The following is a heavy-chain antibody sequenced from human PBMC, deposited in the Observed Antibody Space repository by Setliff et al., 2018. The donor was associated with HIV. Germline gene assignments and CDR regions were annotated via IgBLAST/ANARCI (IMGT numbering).Heavy chain of an antibody. D-gene: IGHD3-9*01. V-gene: IGHV1-69*10. CDR2: IAPNLSMP. CDR3: AREKSPVLEYLDWLKPRHVFDV. CDR1: GGTFNTYP. J-gene: IGHJ3*01. Sequence: GASVKVSCNTSGGTFNTYPIAWVRQTPGQGLEWMGGIAPNLSMPNYIQTFKGRLTITADAYTSTVYMELTNLRSEDTAMYYCAREKSPVLEYLDWLKPRHVFDVWGQGTVVTVSS.